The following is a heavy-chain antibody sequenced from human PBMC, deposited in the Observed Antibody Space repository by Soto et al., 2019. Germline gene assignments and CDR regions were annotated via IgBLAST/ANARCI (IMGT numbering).Heavy chain of an antibody. Sequence: SETLSLTCTVSGGSISSYCWSWIRQPPGKGLEWIGYIYYSGSTNYNPSLKSRVTISVDTAKNQFSLKLSSVTAADTAVYYCARDVGYGYFDYWGQGTLVTVSS. CDR1: GGSISSYC. J-gene: IGHJ4*02. CDR3: ARDVGYGYFDY. V-gene: IGHV4-59*01. D-gene: IGHD5-12*01. CDR2: IYYSGST.